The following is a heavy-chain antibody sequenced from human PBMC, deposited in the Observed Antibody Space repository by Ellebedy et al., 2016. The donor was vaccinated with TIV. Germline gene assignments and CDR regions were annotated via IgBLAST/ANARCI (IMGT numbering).Heavy chain of an antibody. Sequence: GESLKISCASSGFTFSNYGMHWVRQAPGKGLEWVTSLPNDGSKQYYADSVRGRFTFSRDNSKSPLYLQMNSLTTDDTAMYYCAKGTASSVTTIFDNWGQGTLVIVSS. D-gene: IGHD4-17*01. CDR3: AKGTASSVTTIFDN. V-gene: IGHV3-30*02. J-gene: IGHJ4*02. CDR1: GFTFSNYG. CDR2: LPNDGSKQ.